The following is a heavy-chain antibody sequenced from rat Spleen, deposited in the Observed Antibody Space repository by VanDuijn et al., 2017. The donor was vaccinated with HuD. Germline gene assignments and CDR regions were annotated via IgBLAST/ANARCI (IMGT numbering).Heavy chain of an antibody. Sequence: EVQLQESGPGLVKPSQSLSLTCSVTGYSITSNYWGWIRKFPGNKMEWMAYISYSGSTGFNPSLKSRISITRDTSRNQFFLQLNSVTTEDTATYYCARRTGQVYNNYFVYWGQGVMVTVSS. CDR3: ARRTGQVYNNYFVY. J-gene: IGHJ2*01. V-gene: IGHV3-1*01. CDR1: GYSITSNY. D-gene: IGHD1-10*01. CDR2: ISYSGST.